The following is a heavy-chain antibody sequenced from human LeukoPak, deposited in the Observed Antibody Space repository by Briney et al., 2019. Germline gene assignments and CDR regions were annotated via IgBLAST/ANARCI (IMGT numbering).Heavy chain of an antibody. CDR2: IYHSGST. J-gene: IGHJ5*02. V-gene: IGHV4-30-2*01. CDR3: ARDCRYCSSTSCYFWFDP. D-gene: IGHD2-2*01. CDR1: GGSISSGGYS. Sequence: SQTPSLTCAVSGGSISSGGYSWSWIRQPPGKGLEWIGYIYHSGSTYYNPSLKSRVTISVDRSKNQFSLKLSSVTAADTAVYYCARDCRYCSSTSCYFWFDPWGQGTLVTVSS.